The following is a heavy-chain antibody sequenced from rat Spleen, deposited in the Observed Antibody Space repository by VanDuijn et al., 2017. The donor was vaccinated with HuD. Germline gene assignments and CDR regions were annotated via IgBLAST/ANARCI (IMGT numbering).Heavy chain of an antibody. CDR2: MRYDGDT. J-gene: IGHJ4*01. CDR3: TRAIAADYVMAA. D-gene: IGHD1-2*01. CDR1: GFSLTGNN. V-gene: IGHV2-63*01. Sequence: QVQLKVSGPGLVQPSQTLSLTCTVSGFSLTGNNVHWVRQPPGKGLEWMGRMRYDGDTAYNSALKSRLSVSRDTSKNQVFLKVNSLQTDDTAIYYCTRAIAADYVMAAWGQGTSVT.